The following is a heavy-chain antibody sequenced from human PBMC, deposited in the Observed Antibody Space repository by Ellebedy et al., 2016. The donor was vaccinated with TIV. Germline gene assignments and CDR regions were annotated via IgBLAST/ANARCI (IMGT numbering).Heavy chain of an antibody. Sequence: GESLKISCAASGFTFSGYAMHWVRQAPGKGLEWVANINPDGGETHYVDSVKGQFTISRDNARNSLYLQMNSLRAEDTAVYYCARARCSNTDCHIPGYWGQGTLVTVSS. V-gene: IGHV3-7*03. D-gene: IGHD4-11*01. CDR1: GFTFSGYA. CDR3: ARARCSNTDCHIPGY. J-gene: IGHJ4*02. CDR2: INPDGGET.